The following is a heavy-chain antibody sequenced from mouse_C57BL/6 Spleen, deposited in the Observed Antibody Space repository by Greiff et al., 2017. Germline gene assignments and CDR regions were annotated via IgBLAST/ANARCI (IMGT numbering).Heavy chain of an antibody. D-gene: IGHD2-1*01. Sequence: EVKLVESGGGLVKPGGSLKLSCAASGFTFSDYGMHWVRQAPEKGLEWVAYISCGSSTIYYADTVQGRFTISRDNAKNTLFLQMTSLRSEDTAMYYCARRIYYGNYAYAMDYWGQGTSVTVSS. J-gene: IGHJ4*01. V-gene: IGHV5-17*01. CDR2: ISCGSSTI. CDR3: ARRIYYGNYAYAMDY. CDR1: GFTFSDYG.